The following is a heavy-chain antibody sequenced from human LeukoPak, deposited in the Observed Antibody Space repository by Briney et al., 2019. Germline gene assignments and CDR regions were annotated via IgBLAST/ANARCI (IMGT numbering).Heavy chain of an antibody. CDR3: ARGAVRGGTNFDY. Sequence: SQTLSLTCAISGDSVSGSPAVWNWIRQSPSRGLEWLGRAYYRSKWFIDYALSVKGRITITPDTSKNQFSLQLNSVTAEDTAVYYCARGAVRGGTNFDYWGQGTLVTVSS. CDR1: GDSVSGSPAV. CDR2: AYYRSKWFI. J-gene: IGHJ4*02. V-gene: IGHV6-1*01. D-gene: IGHD3-10*01.